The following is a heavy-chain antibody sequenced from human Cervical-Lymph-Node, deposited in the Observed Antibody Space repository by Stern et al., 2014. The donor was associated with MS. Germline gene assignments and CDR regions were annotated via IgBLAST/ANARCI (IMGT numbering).Heavy chain of an antibody. CDR1: GGSISSSNW. Sequence: QVQLQESGPGLVKPSGTLSLTCAVSGGSISSSNWWSWVRQPPGKGLEWIGEIYPSGSTNYNPSLKSRVTISVDKSKTQFSLKLSSVPAADTAVYYCARLSTAEGLAATVPDAFDIWGQGTMVTVSS. CDR2: IYPSGST. V-gene: IGHV4-4*02. D-gene: IGHD3-9*01. CDR3: ARLSTAEGLAATVPDAFDI. J-gene: IGHJ3*02.